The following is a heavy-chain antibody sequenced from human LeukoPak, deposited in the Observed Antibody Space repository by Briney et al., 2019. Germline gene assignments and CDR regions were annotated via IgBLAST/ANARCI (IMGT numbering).Heavy chain of an antibody. D-gene: IGHD4-4*01. Sequence: GGSLRLSCAASGFTFSSYSMNWVRQAPGKGLEWVSAISGSGGSTYYADSVKGRFTISRDNSKNTPYLQMNSLRAEDTAVYYCAKDGPPTALYYYGMDVWGQGTTVTVSS. J-gene: IGHJ6*02. CDR3: AKDGPPTALYYYGMDV. CDR1: GFTFSSYS. V-gene: IGHV3-23*01. CDR2: ISGSGGST.